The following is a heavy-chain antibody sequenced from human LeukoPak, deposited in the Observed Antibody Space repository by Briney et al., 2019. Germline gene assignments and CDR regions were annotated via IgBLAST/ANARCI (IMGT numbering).Heavy chain of an antibody. J-gene: IGHJ6*02. V-gene: IGHV2-70*11. CDR3: ARRAPHYYLSLSAGGNGMDV. Sequence: ESGPALVKPTQTLTLTCTFSGFSLSTSGMCMSWVRQPPGKALEWLARIGWDDDKYYSTSLRTRLTISKDTSKNQVVLTMTNVDPVDTATYCARRAPHYYLSLSAGGNGMDVWGQGTTVTVSS. D-gene: IGHD3-10*01. CDR2: IGWDDDK. CDR1: GFSLSTSGMC.